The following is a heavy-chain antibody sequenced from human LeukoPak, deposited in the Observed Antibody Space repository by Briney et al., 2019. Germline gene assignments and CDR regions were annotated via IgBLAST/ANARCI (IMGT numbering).Heavy chain of an antibody. CDR1: GGSTSSSSYY. CDR2: IYYSGTT. D-gene: IGHD6-19*01. Sequence: SETLSLTCTVSGGSTSSSSYYWGWIRQPPGKGLEWIGSIYYSGTTLYNPSLKSRVIISVDTSKNHFSLNLSSVTAADTAVYYCARNIGYSSGYFDYWGQGTLVTVSS. J-gene: IGHJ4*02. CDR3: ARNIGYSSGYFDY. V-gene: IGHV4-39*02.